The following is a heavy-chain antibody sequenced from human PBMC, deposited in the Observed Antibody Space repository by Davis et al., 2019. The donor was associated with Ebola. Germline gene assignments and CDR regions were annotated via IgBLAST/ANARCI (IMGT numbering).Heavy chain of an antibody. D-gene: IGHD1-26*01. V-gene: IGHV3-9*01. CDR3: ARDSIVGPTTFDY. Sequence: SLKISCAASGFTFDDYAMHWLRHAPGKGLEWVSGISWNSGSIGYADSVKRRFTISRDNAKSTLYLQMNNLRAEDTAVYYCARDSIVGPTTFDYWGQGTLVTVSS. J-gene: IGHJ4*02. CDR1: GFTFDDYA. CDR2: ISWNSGSI.